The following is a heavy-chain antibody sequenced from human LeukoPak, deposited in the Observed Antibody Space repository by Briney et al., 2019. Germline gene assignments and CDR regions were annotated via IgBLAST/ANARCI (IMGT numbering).Heavy chain of an antibody. Sequence: PGGSLRLSCAASGFTFSSYWMSWVRQAPGKGLEWVANIKEDGSEKHYADSVKGRFTISRDNAKNSLYLQMNSLRGEDTAVYYCAAIAAAASGGVWYFDYWGQGTLVTVSS. J-gene: IGHJ4*02. D-gene: IGHD6-13*01. CDR1: GFTFSSYW. CDR3: AAIAAAASGGVWYFDY. V-gene: IGHV3-7*01. CDR2: IKEDGSEK.